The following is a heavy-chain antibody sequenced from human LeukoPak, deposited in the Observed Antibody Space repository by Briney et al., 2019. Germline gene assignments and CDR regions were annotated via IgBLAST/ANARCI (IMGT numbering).Heavy chain of an antibody. CDR1: GFTVSSSY. CDR2: IYSGGST. Sequence: GGSLRLSCAASGFTVSSSYMSWVHQAPGKGLEWVSLIYSGGSTYYADSVKGRFTISRDNSKNTLYLQMNSLRPEDTAVYYCAKGYNYAYEYWGQGTLVTVSS. D-gene: IGHD5-18*01. CDR3: AKGYNYAYEY. V-gene: IGHV3-53*01. J-gene: IGHJ4*02.